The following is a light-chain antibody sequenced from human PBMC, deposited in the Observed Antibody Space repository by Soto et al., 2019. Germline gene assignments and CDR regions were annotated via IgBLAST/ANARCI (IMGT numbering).Light chain of an antibody. V-gene: IGLV2-14*01. J-gene: IGLJ1*01. CDR1: SSDVGGYNY. CDR2: DVS. CDR3: SSYTSSSFNDV. Sequence: QSALTQPASVSGSPGQSITISCTGTSSDVGGYNYVSWYQQHPGKAPKLMIYDVSNRPSGVSNRFSGSKSGNTASLTISGLQAEDEADYYCSSYTSSSFNDVVGTGTKLTVL.